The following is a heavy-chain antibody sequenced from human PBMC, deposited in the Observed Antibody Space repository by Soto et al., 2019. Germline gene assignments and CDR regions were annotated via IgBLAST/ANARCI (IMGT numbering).Heavy chain of an antibody. Sequence: QVQLVQSGAEGKKPGASVKVSCKASGYTFTSYGISWVRQAPGQGLEWMGWISAYNGNTNYAQKLQGRVTMTTDTSTSTAYMELRSLRSDDTAVYYCASSYCGGDCYSVYYYYGMDVWGQGTTVTVSS. V-gene: IGHV1-18*01. D-gene: IGHD2-21*02. CDR1: GYTFTSYG. CDR3: ASSYCGGDCYSVYYYYGMDV. J-gene: IGHJ6*02. CDR2: ISAYNGNT.